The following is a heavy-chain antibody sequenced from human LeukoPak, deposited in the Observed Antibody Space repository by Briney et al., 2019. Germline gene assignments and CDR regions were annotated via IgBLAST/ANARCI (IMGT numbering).Heavy chain of an antibody. V-gene: IGHV4-59*08. Sequence: PSETLSLTCTVSGGSINSYNWNWIRQPPGKGLEWIGYISYNGSPDYNPPFKSRVTMSVDTSQGQFSLRLSSVTAADTAVYYCARFRGTSSWHQEVFDYWGQGAPVTVSS. J-gene: IGHJ4*02. CDR2: ISYNGSP. CDR3: ARFRGTSSWHQEVFDY. D-gene: IGHD2-15*01. CDR1: GGSINSYN.